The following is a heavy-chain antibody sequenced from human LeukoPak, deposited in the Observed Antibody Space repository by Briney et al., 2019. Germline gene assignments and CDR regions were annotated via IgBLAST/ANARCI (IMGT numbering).Heavy chain of an antibody. CDR2: ISGSGGST. CDR3: ARAYRQWGGHYYYYMDV. Sequence: GGSLRLSCAASGFTFSSYGMSWVRQAPGKGLEWVSAISGSGGSTYYADSVKGRFTISRDNSKNTLYLQMNSLRAEDTAVYYCARAYRQWGGHYYYYMDVWGKGTTVTISS. CDR1: GFTFSSYG. D-gene: IGHD1-26*01. V-gene: IGHV3-23*01. J-gene: IGHJ6*03.